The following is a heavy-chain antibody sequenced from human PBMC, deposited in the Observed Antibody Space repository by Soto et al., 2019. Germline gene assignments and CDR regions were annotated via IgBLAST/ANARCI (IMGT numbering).Heavy chain of an antibody. CDR3: AKDSLRVWPIEKASNWFDP. Sequence: GGSLRLSCAASGFTFSSYAMSWVRQAPGKGLEWVSAISGSGGSTYYADSVKGRFTISRDNSKNTLYLQMNSLRAEDTAVYYCAKDSLRVWPIEKASNWFDPWGQGTLVTVSS. J-gene: IGHJ5*02. V-gene: IGHV3-23*01. CDR1: GFTFSSYA. CDR2: ISGSGGST. D-gene: IGHD3-10*01.